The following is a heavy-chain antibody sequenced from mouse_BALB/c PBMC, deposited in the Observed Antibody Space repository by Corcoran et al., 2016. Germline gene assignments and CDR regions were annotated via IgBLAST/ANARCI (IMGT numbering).Heavy chain of an antibody. V-gene: IGHV14-3*02. CDR2: IDPANGNT. CDR3: ARASLYDY. D-gene: IGHD2-12*01. J-gene: IGHJ2*01. CDR1: GFNIKDTY. Sequence: EVQLQQSGAELVKPGASVKLSCTASGFNIKDTYMHWVKQRPEQGLEWIGRIDPANGNTKYDPKFQGKATITADTSSNTAYLQPSSLTSEDTAVYYCARASLYDYWGQGTTLTVSS.